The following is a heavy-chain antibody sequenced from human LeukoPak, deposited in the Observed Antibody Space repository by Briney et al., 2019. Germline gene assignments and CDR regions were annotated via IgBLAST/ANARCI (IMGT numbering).Heavy chain of an antibody. J-gene: IGHJ5*02. Sequence: ASETLSLTCAVYGGSFSGYYWSWIRQPPGKGLEWIGEINHSGSTNYNPSLKSRVTISVDTSKNQFSLKLSSVTAADTAVYYCARGGTFIAAAGEVWFDPWGQGTLVTLSS. V-gene: IGHV4-34*01. CDR3: ARGGTFIAAAGEVWFDP. CDR1: GGSFSGYY. D-gene: IGHD6-13*01. CDR2: INHSGST.